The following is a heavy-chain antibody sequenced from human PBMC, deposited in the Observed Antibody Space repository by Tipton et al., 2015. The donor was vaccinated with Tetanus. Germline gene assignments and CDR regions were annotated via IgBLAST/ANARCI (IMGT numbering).Heavy chain of an antibody. J-gene: IGHJ4*02. CDR3: ATAPRGRPLGY. CDR1: GGSFSGYH. CDR2: INHSGST. Sequence: LRLSCAVYGGSFSGYHWSWIRQPPGKGLEWIGEINHSGSTNYNPSLKSRVTISIDTSKNQFSLKLSSVTAADTAVYYCATAPRGRPLGYWGQGTLVTVSS. D-gene: IGHD3-10*01. V-gene: IGHV4-34*01.